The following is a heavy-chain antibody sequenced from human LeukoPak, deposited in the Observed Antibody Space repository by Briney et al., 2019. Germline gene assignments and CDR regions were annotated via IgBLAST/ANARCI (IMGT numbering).Heavy chain of an antibody. J-gene: IGHJ5*02. Sequence: ASVKVSCKASGYSFTSCYLHWVRQAPGPGLEWMGIIDPSGSSTTYAQRFQGRVTMTRDTSTSTVYMELSSLRSEDTAIYYCARDHAAAGTGLGSWGQGTLVTVSS. D-gene: IGHD6-13*01. CDR2: IDPSGSST. V-gene: IGHV1-46*01. CDR1: GYSFTSCY. CDR3: ARDHAAAGTGLGS.